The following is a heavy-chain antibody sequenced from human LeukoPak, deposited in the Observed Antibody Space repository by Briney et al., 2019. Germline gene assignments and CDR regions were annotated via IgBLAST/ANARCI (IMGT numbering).Heavy chain of an antibody. D-gene: IGHD3-22*01. CDR3: ARRDYYDSSGYYGSFDY. CDR1: GGSISSSNW. J-gene: IGHJ4*02. Sequence: SGTLSLTCAVSGGSISSSNWWSWVRQPPGQGLEWIGEIYHSGSTNYNPSLKSRVTISVDKSKNQVSLKLSSVTAADTAVYYCARRDYYDSSGYYGSFDYWGQGTLVTVSS. CDR2: IYHSGST. V-gene: IGHV4-4*02.